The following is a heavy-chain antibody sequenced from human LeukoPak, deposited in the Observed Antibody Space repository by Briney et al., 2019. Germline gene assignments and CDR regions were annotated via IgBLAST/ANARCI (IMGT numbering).Heavy chain of an antibody. Sequence: GGSLRLSCAASGFTFSSYEMNWVRQAPGKGLEWVSYISSSGSTIYYADSVKGRFTISRDNAKNSLYLQMNSLRAEDTAVYYCASLNVDTAMTRRDAFDIWGQGTMVTVSS. J-gene: IGHJ3*02. CDR1: GFTFSSYE. CDR2: ISSSGSTI. D-gene: IGHD5-18*01. V-gene: IGHV3-48*03. CDR3: ASLNVDTAMTRRDAFDI.